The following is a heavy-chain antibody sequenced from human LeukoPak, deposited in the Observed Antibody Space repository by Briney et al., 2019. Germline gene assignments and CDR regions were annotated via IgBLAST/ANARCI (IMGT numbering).Heavy chain of an antibody. CDR1: GFTFSSYA. J-gene: IGHJ4*02. CDR3: AKSSESNTWIQSYYFDY. D-gene: IGHD5-12*01. V-gene: IGHV3-23*01. Sequence: PGGSLRLSCAASGFTFSSYAMSWVRQAPGKGLEWVSAISGGGGSTYYADSVKGRFTISRDNSKNTLYLQMNSLRAEDTAVYYCAKSSESNTWIQSYYFDYWGQGTLVTVSS. CDR2: ISGGGGST.